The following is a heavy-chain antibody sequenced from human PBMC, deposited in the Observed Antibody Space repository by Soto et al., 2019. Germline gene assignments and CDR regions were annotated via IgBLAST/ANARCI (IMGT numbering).Heavy chain of an antibody. D-gene: IGHD3-3*01. V-gene: IGHV1-2*02. J-gene: IGHJ6*02. CDR1: GYTFPGHF. CDR3: AREFPTYYDFWSGPEFYGMDV. CDR2: INPKSGGT. Sequence: GAAVKVSCKTSGYTFPGHFIHWVRQAPGQGLEWMGWINPKSGGTNYAQKFQGRVTMTRDTSINAAYMDLIRLTSDDTAVYYCAREFPTYYDFWSGPEFYGMDVWGQGTTVTVSS.